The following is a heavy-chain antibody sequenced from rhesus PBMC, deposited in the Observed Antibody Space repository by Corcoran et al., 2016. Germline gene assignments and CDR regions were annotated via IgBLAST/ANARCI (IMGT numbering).Heavy chain of an antibody. Sequence: QVQLQESGPGLVKPSETLSLTCTVSGYSISSGYYWGWTRQPPVKGLEWIGYIGGSSGTTYYNPSLKSRVTISKDTSKNQFSLKLSSVAAADTAVYYCARRAANCNSLNVWGRGLLVTVSS. CDR3: ARRAANCNSLNV. J-gene: IGHJ5-2*02. CDR1: GYSISSGYY. D-gene: IGHD7-45*01. CDR2: IGGSSGTT. V-gene: IGHV4-99*01.